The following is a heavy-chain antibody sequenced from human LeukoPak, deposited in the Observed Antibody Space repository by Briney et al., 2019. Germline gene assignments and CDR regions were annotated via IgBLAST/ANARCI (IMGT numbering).Heavy chain of an antibody. J-gene: IGHJ3*02. CDR3: ARTTYYYDSTGAFDI. D-gene: IGHD3-22*01. CDR1: GGSISSYY. V-gene: IGHV4-59*08. Sequence: SETLSLTCTVSGGSISSYYWSWIRQPPGKGLEWIGYIYYSGSTNYNPSLKSRVTISVDTSKNQFSLKLSSVTAADTAVYYCARTTYYYDSTGAFDIWGQGTMVTVSS. CDR2: IYYSGST.